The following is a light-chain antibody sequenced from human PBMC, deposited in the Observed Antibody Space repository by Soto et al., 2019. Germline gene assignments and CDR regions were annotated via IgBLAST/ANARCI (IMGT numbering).Light chain of an antibody. CDR1: HNINNY. CDR2: AAS. J-gene: IGKJ2*03. Sequence: IQMTQSPSSLSASVGDRVTISCRARHNINNYLNWYQQKPGTAPKPLIYAASSLQPGVPSRFNGSRSATDFTLTISSLQPEDSATYYCQQSYYIPRSFGQGTKLQI. CDR3: QQSYYIPRS. V-gene: IGKV1-39*01.